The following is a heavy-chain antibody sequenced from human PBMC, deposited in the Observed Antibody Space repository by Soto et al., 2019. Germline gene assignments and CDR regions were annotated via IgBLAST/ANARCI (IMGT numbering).Heavy chain of an antibody. Sequence: QVQLVQSGAEVKKPGASLKVSSKASGYTFTSYDINWVRQATGQGLEWRGWMNPNSGNAGYAQKFQGRVTMTRNTSISTAYMELSSLRSEDTAVYYCARGPTWAGNVDYWGQGTLVTVSS. CDR3: ARGPTWAGNVDY. D-gene: IGHD1-1*01. CDR2: MNPNSGNA. CDR1: GYTFTSYD. V-gene: IGHV1-8*01. J-gene: IGHJ4*02.